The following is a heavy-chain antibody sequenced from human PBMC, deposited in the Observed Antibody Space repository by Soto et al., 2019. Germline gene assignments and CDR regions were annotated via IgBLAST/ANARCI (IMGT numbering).Heavy chain of an antibody. D-gene: IGHD2-15*01. CDR1: GFTFSNAW. V-gene: IGHV3-15*07. Sequence: PGGSLRLSCAASGFTFSNAWMNWVRQAPGKGLEWVGRIKSKTDGGTTDYAAPVKGRFTISRDDSKNTLYLQMNSLKTEDTAVYYCTVVVVAADWNTPAYYYGMDVWGQGTTVTVSS. J-gene: IGHJ6*02. CDR3: TVVVVAADWNTPAYYYGMDV. CDR2: IKSKTDGGTT.